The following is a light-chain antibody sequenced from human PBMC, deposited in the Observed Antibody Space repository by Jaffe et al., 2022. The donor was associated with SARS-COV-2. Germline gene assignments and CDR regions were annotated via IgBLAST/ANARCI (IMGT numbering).Light chain of an antibody. CDR3: QQSHSTPRT. V-gene: IGKV1-39*01. CDR1: QSISGY. CDR2: AAS. J-gene: IGKJ1*01. Sequence: DVQMTQSPSSLSASVGDRVTITCRASQSISGYLNWYQQKPGKAPKLLIYAASSLQSGVPSRFSGSGSGTDFTLTISSLQPEDFATYFCQQSHSTPRTFGQGTKVDIK.